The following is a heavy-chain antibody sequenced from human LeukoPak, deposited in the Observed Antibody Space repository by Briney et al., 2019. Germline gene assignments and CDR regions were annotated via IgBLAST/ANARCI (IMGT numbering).Heavy chain of an antibody. D-gene: IGHD5-12*01. J-gene: IGHJ3*02. CDR3: ARDRGYPLGAFDI. Sequence: SETLSLTCTVSGGSISSYYWSWIRQPPGKGLEWIGYIYYSGSTNYNPSLKSRVTISVDTSKNQFSLKLSSVTAADTAVYYCARDRGYPLGAFDIWGQGTMATVSS. CDR1: GGSISSYY. CDR2: IYYSGST. V-gene: IGHV4-59*01.